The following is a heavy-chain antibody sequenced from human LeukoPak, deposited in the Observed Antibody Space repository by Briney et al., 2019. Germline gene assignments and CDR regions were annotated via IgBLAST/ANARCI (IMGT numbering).Heavy chain of an antibody. Sequence: GASVKVSCKASGYTFISHGISWLRQAPGQGPEWMGWISTYNGITNYAQKAQDKITVTRDTSTSTVYMDLRSLRSDDTAVYYCARNLDGTTTAFDYWGQGTLVTVSS. D-gene: IGHD1/OR15-1a*01. J-gene: IGHJ4*02. CDR3: ARNLDGTTTAFDY. CDR2: ISTYNGIT. V-gene: IGHV1-18*01. CDR1: GYTFISHG.